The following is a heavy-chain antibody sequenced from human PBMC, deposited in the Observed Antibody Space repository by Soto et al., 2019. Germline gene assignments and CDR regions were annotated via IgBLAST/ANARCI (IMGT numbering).Heavy chain of an antibody. CDR1: GGTFSSYA. Sequence: SVKVSCKXSGGTFSSYAISWVRQAPGQGLEWMGGIIPIFGTANYAQKFQGRVTITADTSKNQFSLQLNSVTPEDTAVYYCARDPAPWVAAAGHFDYWGQGTLVTVSS. J-gene: IGHJ4*02. V-gene: IGHV1-69*06. D-gene: IGHD6-13*01. CDR2: IIPIFGTA. CDR3: ARDPAPWVAAAGHFDY.